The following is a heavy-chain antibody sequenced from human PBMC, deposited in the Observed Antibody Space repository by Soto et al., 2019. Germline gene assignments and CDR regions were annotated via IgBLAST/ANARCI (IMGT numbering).Heavy chain of an antibody. CDR2: IYYSGST. Sequence: SETLSLTCTVSGGSISSYYWSWIRQPPGKGLEWIGYIYYSGSTNYNPSLKSRVTISVDTSKNQFSLKLSSVTAADTAVYYCAIGRGNSVAPTYFDYWGPGTLVTVAS. CDR3: AIGRGNSVAPTYFDY. D-gene: IGHD5-12*01. CDR1: GGSISSYY. V-gene: IGHV4-59*12. J-gene: IGHJ4*02.